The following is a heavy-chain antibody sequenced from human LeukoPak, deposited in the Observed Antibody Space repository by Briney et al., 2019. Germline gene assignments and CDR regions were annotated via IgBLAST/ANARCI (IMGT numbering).Heavy chain of an antibody. J-gene: IGHJ5*02. CDR2: ISYDGSNK. D-gene: IGHD3-3*01. CDR1: GFTFSSYA. V-gene: IGHV3-30*04. CDR3: ARGGGFPYNWFDP. Sequence: GGSLRLSCAASGFTFSSYAMHWVRQAPGKGLEWVAVISYDGSNKYYADSVKGRFTISRDNSKNTLYLQMNSLRAEDTAVYYCARGGGFPYNWFDPWGQGTLVTVSS.